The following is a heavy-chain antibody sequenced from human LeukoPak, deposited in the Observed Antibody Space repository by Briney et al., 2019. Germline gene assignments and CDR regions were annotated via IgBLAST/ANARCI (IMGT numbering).Heavy chain of an antibody. CDR1: GYTFTGYY. CDR2: LNLSGDGA. CDR3: AREPPSTGYYDY. Sequence: ASVKVSCKASGYTFTGYYMHWVRQAPGQGLEWMGVLNLSGDGANYTQKFQGRVTMTRDMSMSTVFMELSSLRSDDTAVYFCAREPPSTGYYDYWGRETWSVSP. V-gene: IGHV1-46*01. J-gene: IGHJ4*02. D-gene: IGHD3-9*01.